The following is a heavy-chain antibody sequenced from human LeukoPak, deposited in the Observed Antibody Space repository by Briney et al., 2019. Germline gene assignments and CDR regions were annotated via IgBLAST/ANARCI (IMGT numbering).Heavy chain of an antibody. CDR2: ISAYNGNT. V-gene: IGHV1-18*01. CDR1: GYTFTSYG. J-gene: IGHJ4*02. D-gene: IGHD1-26*01. CDR3: ARGPKWELLFDF. Sequence: ASVKVSCKASGYTFTSYGISWVRQAPRQGLEWTGWISAYNGNTNYAQNLQDRVTMTTDTSTSTAYMELRSLRSDDTAVYYCARGPKWELLFDFWGQGTLVTVSS.